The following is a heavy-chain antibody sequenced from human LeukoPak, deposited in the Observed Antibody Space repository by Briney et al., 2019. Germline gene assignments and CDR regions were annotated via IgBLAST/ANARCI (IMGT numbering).Heavy chain of an antibody. J-gene: IGHJ5*02. CDR2: ISYSGST. CDR1: GGSINSYY. Sequence: SETLSLTCSVSGGSINSYYWSWIRQPPGKGLEWIGYISYSGSTNFNPSLKSRVTISVDTSKNQFSLKLSSVTAADTAVYYCAREGTAGTNLNWFDPWGQGTLVTVSS. D-gene: IGHD1-1*01. CDR3: AREGTAGTNLNWFDP. V-gene: IGHV4-59*01.